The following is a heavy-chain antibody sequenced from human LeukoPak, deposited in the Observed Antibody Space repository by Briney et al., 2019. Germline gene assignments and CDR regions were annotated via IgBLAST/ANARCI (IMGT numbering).Heavy chain of an antibody. J-gene: IGHJ4*02. CDR2: ISGSGDST. V-gene: IGHV3-23*01. Sequence: GGTLRLSCAASGFTFTSYGMSWVRQAPGKGLEWVSGISGSGDSTYYADSVKGRFTISRDNSKNTLYLQMNSLRAEDTAVYYCAKSHHVTAIDYWGQGTLVTVSS. CDR1: GFTFTSYG. D-gene: IGHD2-21*02. CDR3: AKSHHVTAIDY.